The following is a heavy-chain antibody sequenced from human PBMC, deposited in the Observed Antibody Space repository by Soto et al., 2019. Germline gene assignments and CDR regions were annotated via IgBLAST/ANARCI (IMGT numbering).Heavy chain of an antibody. J-gene: IGHJ6*02. CDR2: ISYDGSNK. V-gene: IGHV3-30*18. CDR1: GFTFSSYG. Sequence: GGSLRLSCAASGFTFSSYGMHWVRQAPGKGLEWVAVISYDGSNKYYADSVKGRFTISRDNSKNTLYLQMNSLRAEDTAVYYCAKDIEVVDANDYYYYGMDVWGQGTTVTVSS. CDR3: AKDIEVVDANDYYYYGMDV. D-gene: IGHD2-15*01.